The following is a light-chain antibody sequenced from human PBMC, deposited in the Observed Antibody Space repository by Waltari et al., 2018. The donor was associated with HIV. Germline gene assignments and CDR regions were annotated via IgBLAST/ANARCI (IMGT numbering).Light chain of an antibody. CDR2: AAS. J-gene: IGKJ2*01. CDR1: QSISSY. V-gene: IGKV1-39*01. Sequence: DIQMTQSPSSLSASVGDRVTITCRASQSISSYLNWYQQKPGKAPKILIYAASSLQSGVPSRFSGSGSGTDFTLTISSLQPEDFATYYCQQSYSTPGGYTFGQGTKREIK. CDR3: QQSYSTPGGYT.